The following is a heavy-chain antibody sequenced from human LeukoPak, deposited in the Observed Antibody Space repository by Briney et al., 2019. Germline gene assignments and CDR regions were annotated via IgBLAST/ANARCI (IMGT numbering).Heavy chain of an antibody. CDR2: IHYSGTT. D-gene: IGHD6-19*01. J-gene: IGHJ4*02. CDR1: GGSVSSYH. CDR3: ARLKAVTGTSDYFDY. V-gene: IGHV4-59*02. Sequence: PSETLSLTRTVSGGSVSSYHWSWIRQPPGKGLEWIGYIHYSGTTNYDPSLKSRVTISLDTSKKRFSLILSSVTAADTAVYYCARLKAVTGTSDYFDYWGQGILVTVSS.